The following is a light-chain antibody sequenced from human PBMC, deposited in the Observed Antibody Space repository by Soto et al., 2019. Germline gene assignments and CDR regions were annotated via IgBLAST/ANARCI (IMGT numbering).Light chain of an antibody. V-gene: IGKV1-5*03. J-gene: IGKJ1*01. CDR2: KSS. CDR3: QHYNSYSEA. Sequence: DIEMTQSPSTLSASEGDRVTISCRASQSVSIWLAWYQQKPGRAPKLLIYKSSILKSGVPSRFSGSGSGTESTLTISSLQPDDFATYYCQHYNSYSEAFGQGTKVDIK. CDR1: QSVSIW.